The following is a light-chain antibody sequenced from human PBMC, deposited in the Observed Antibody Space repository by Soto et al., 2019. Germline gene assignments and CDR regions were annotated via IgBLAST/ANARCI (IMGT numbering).Light chain of an antibody. CDR2: KAS. V-gene: IGKV1-5*03. Sequence: DIQMTQSPSTLSASVGDRVTITCRASQSISNYFAWHQQKPGKAPNLLIYKASTLQSGVPSRFSGSGSGTEFTLNISSLQPEDFATYYCQHRTFGQGTKLEIK. CDR1: QSISNY. J-gene: IGKJ2*01. CDR3: QHRT.